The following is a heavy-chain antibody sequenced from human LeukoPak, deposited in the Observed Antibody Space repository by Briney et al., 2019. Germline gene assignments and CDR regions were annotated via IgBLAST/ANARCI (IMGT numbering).Heavy chain of an antibody. CDR2: FYTGDSDT. J-gene: IGHJ4*02. D-gene: IGHD3-10*01. V-gene: IGHV5-51*01. Sequence: GESLKISLKSSGYLFSSYWIAWVRPVPGKGLEWMGIFYTGDSDTRYSPFFQGQVTISADISINPAYLQWTSLKASDTAMYYCARSGTRGFDYWGQGTLVTVSP. CDR1: GYLFSSYW. CDR3: ARSGTRGFDY.